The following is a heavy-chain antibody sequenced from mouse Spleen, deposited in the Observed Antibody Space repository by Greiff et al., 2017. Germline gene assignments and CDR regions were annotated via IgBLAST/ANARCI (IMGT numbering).Heavy chain of an antibody. D-gene: IGHD2-2*01. CDR1: GYAFSSYW. Sequence: VQLQQSGAELVKPGASVKISCKASGYAFSSYWMNWVKQRPGKGLEWIGQIYPGDGDTNYNGKFKGKATLTADKSSSTAYMQLSSLTSEDSAVYFCAREGVYYGYDGYFDYWGQGTTLTVSS. V-gene: IGHV1-80*01. J-gene: IGHJ2*01. CDR2: IYPGDGDT. CDR3: AREGVYYGYDGYFDY.